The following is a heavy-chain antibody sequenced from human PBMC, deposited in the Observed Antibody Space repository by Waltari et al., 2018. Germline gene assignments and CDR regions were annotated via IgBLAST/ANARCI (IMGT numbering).Heavy chain of an antibody. V-gene: IGHV4-4*07. D-gene: IGHD6-13*01. CDR1: GGSLNRYY. CDR2: IYSTGST. CDR3: ARGGSSSWYLSYYYYGMDL. J-gene: IGHJ6*02. Sequence: QVKLQESGPGLARPSETLSLTCPVSGGSLNRYYWSWVRQPAGKGLEWIGRIYSTGSTNHNPSLSSRVTMSGDTSNNQFSLKLNSVTAADTAVYYCARGGSSSWYLSYYYYGMDLWGQGTTVTVSS.